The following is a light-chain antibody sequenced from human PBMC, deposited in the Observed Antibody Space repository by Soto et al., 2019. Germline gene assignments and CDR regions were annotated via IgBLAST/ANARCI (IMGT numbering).Light chain of an antibody. V-gene: IGKV3-15*01. Sequence: ILMTQSPATLSVSPGERATLSCRASQSVSNNLAWYQQKPGQAPRLLIYDASTRATGIPARFSGSGSGTEFTLTISGLQSEDVAVYYCQQYNTWPPWTVGQGTKVEIK. CDR3: QQYNTWPPWT. CDR1: QSVSNN. CDR2: DAS. J-gene: IGKJ1*01.